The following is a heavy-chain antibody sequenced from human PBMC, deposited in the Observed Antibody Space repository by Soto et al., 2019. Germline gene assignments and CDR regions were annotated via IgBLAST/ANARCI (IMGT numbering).Heavy chain of an antibody. CDR1: GGSISSGGYY. CDR3: ARDRYCSGGSCYSGGYYYYGMDV. V-gene: IGHV4-31*03. Sequence: QVQLQESGPGLVKPSQTLSLTCTVSGGSISSGGYYWSWISQHPGKGLEWIGYIYYRGSTYYNPSLKSRVTISVDTSKNQFSLKLSSVTAADTAVYYCARDRYCSGGSCYSGGYYYYGMDVWGQGTTVTVSS. J-gene: IGHJ6*02. CDR2: IYYRGST. D-gene: IGHD2-15*01.